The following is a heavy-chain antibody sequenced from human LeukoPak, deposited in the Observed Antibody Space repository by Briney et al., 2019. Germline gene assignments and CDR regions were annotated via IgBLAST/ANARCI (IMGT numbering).Heavy chain of an antibody. J-gene: IGHJ4*02. CDR3: ARDRGYRTPYFDY. Sequence: SETLSLTCTVSGGSVSIYHWNWIRQPPGKGLEWIGNMYYSGSTNYNPSLKSRVTISVDTSKNQFSLKLNSVTAADTAVYYCARDRGYRTPYFDYWGQGTLVTVSS. V-gene: IGHV4-59*02. CDR2: MYYSGST. D-gene: IGHD6-13*01. CDR1: GGSVSIYH.